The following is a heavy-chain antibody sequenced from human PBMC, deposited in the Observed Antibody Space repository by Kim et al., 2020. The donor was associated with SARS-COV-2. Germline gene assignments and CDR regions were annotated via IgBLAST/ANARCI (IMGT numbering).Heavy chain of an antibody. CDR1: GFILRTYS. CDR2: VSTGSGYI. Sequence: GGSLRLSCAASGFILRTYSMNWVRQTPGKALEWVSFVSTGSGYIYYGVSVKGRFTISRDNAQNSVYLQMNSLRVEDTAVYYCARGDISGRQAIDYWGQG. V-gene: IGHV3-21*01. CDR3: ARGDISGRQAIDY. J-gene: IGHJ4*02. D-gene: IGHD6-6*01.